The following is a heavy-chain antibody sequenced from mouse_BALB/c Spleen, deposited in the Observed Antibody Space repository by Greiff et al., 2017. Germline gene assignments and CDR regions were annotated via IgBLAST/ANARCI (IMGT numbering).Heavy chain of an antibody. Sequence: EVMLVESGGGLVKPGGSLKLSCAASGFTFSSYAMSWVRQSPEKRLEWVAEISSGGSYTYYPDTVTGRFTISRDNAKNTLYLEMSSLRSEDTAMYYCATYYRYDWYFDVWGAGTTVTVSS. CDR3: ATYYRYDWYFDV. CDR1: GFTFSSYA. V-gene: IGHV5-9-4*01. D-gene: IGHD2-14*01. J-gene: IGHJ1*01. CDR2: ISSGGSYT.